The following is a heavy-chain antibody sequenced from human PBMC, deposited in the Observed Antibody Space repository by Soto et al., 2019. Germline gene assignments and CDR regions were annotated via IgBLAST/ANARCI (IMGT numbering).Heavy chain of an antibody. J-gene: IGHJ4*02. D-gene: IGHD2-15*01. CDR1: GGSISSSSYY. CDR2: IYYSGGT. CDR3: ARGYCSGGSCFSFGY. Sequence: QLQLQESGPGLVKPSETLSLTCTVSGGSISSSSYYWGWIRQPPGKGLEWIGSIYYSGGTYYNPSLKRRFTISVDTSNNQFSLKLSSVTAADTAVYYCARGYCSGGSCFSFGYWGQGTLVTVSS. V-gene: IGHV4-39*01.